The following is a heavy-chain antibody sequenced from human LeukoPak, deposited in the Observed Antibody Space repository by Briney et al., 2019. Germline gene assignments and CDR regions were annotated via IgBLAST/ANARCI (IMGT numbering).Heavy chain of an antibody. CDR1: GFTFSSYA. Sequence: GRSLRLSCAASGFTFSSYAMHWVRQAPGKGLEWVAVISYDGSNKYYADSVKGRFTISRDNSKNTLYLQMNSLRAEDTAVYYCARDFSGYSYAIDYWGQGTPVTVSS. CDR3: ARDFSGYSYAIDY. D-gene: IGHD5-18*01. CDR2: ISYDGSNK. J-gene: IGHJ4*02. V-gene: IGHV3-30-3*01.